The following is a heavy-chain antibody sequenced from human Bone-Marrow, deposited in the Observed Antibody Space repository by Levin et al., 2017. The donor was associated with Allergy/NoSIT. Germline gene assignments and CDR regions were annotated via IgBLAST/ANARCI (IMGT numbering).Heavy chain of an antibody. V-gene: IGHV4-61*01. J-gene: IGHJ5*02. CDR2: IYYSGST. D-gene: IGHD3-3*01. CDR3: ARGRKSITIFGVVIDNWFDP. Sequence: KASETLSLTCTVSGGSVSSGSYYWSWIRQPPGKGLEWIGYIYYSGSTNYNPSLKSRVTISVDTSKNQFSLKLSSVTAADTAVYYCARGRKSITIFGVVIDNWFDPWGQGTLVTVSS. CDR1: GGSVSSGSYY.